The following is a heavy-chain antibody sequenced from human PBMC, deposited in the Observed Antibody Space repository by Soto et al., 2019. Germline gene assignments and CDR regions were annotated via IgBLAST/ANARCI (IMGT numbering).Heavy chain of an antibody. CDR2: MNPNSGNT. D-gene: IGHD6-19*01. V-gene: IGHV1-8*01. Sequence: ASVKVSCKASEYTFTSYDINWVRQATGQGLEWMGWMNPNSGNTGYAQKFQGRVTMTRNTSISTAYMELSSLRSEDTAVYYCARVYSSGFKAFDIWGQGTMVTVSS. CDR1: EYTFTSYD. J-gene: IGHJ3*02. CDR3: ARVYSSGFKAFDI.